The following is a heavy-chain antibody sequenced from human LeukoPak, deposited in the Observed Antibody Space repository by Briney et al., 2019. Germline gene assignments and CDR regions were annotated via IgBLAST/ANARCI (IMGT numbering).Heavy chain of an antibody. CDR1: GFTFSDYY. Sequence: GGSLRLSCAASGFTFSDYYMSWIRQAPGKGLEWVSYISSSGSTIYYADSVKGRFTISRDNAKNSLYLQMNSLRAEDTAVYYCASDRRRGYSYGDFDYWGQGTLVTVSS. CDR3: ASDRRRGYSYGDFDY. V-gene: IGHV3-11*01. CDR2: ISSSGSTI. D-gene: IGHD5-18*01. J-gene: IGHJ4*02.